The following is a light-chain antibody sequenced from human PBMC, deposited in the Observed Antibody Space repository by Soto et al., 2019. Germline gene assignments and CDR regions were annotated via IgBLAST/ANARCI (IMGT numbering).Light chain of an antibody. CDR2: DAS. V-gene: IGKV3-11*01. CDR3: HQRSNWPLT. CDR1: QSVNNY. J-gene: IGKJ4*01. Sequence: EIVLTPSPAALSLSPGERATLSCRASQSVNNYLAWYQQKPGQAPRLLIYDASSRATDIPARFSGSGSGTDFTLTISSLEPEDFATYYCHQRSNWPLTFGGGTKVDIK.